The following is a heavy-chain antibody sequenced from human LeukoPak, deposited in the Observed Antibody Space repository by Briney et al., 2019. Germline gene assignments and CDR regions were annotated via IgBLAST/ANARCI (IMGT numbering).Heavy chain of an antibody. J-gene: IGHJ6*02. Sequence: GESLKISCKGSGYSFSNYWIGWVRQMPGKGLEWMGIIFPGDSHARYSPSFQGQVTISADTSIRTAYLQLISLKASDTAMYYCARHRRTKTHRYYYGMDAWGQGTTVTVSS. D-gene: IGHD2-2*01. CDR1: GYSFSNYW. CDR2: IFPGDSHA. V-gene: IGHV5-51*01. CDR3: ARHRRTKTHRYYYGMDA.